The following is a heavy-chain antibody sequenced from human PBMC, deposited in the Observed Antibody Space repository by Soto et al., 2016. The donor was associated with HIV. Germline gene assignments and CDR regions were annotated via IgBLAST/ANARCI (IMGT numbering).Heavy chain of an antibody. CDR1: GYAFTGDY. CDR2: IDPNSGRT. CDR3: ARESGSYSHFDY. Sequence: QVQLVQSGAELRKPGALVKVSCKASGYAFTGDYMHWVRQAPGQGLEWMGWIDPNSGRTIYAQTFQGRVTMTRDTSISTAYMELSRLISDDTAVYYCARESGSYSHFDYWGQGTLVTVSS. J-gene: IGHJ4*02. V-gene: IGHV1-2*02. D-gene: IGHD1-26*01.